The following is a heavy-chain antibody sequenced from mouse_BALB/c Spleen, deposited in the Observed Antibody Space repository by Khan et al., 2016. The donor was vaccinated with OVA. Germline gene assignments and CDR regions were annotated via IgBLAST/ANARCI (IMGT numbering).Heavy chain of an antibody. CDR2: ISGDSNTI. Sequence: DVHLVESGGGLVQPGGSRKLSCAASGFTFNNYGMHWVRQAPEKGLEWVAYISGDSNTIYYVDSVKGRFTISRDNPKNTLFLQMTSLMSEDTAMYYCATSYFYGSYFDYWGPGTTLTVS. CDR3: ATSYFYGSYFDY. V-gene: IGHV5-17*02. D-gene: IGHD1-1*01. J-gene: IGHJ2*01. CDR1: GFTFNNYG.